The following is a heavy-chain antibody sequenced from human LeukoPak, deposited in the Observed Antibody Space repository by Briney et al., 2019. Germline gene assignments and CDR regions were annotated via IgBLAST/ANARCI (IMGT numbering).Heavy chain of an antibody. D-gene: IGHD2-21*01. CDR3: ARREAEESGPIHY. J-gene: IGHJ4*02. CDR1: GFTFSKSA. Sequence: GSLRLSCAASGFTFSKSAMTWVRQAPGTGLEYVSAISGRGDYTYYADSVQGRFTISRDNSKNMLYLQMRSLRAEDTAMYYCARREAEESGPIHYWGQGTLVTVSS. CDR2: ISGRGDYT. V-gene: IGHV3-23*01.